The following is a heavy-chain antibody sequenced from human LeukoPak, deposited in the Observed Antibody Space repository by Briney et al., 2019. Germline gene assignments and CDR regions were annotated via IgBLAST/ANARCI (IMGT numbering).Heavy chain of an antibody. CDR1: GGTFSSYA. D-gene: IGHD6-13*01. J-gene: IGHJ6*02. CDR2: INPNSGGT. Sequence: GASVKVSCKASGGTFSSYAISWVRQAPGQGLEWMGRINPNSGGTNYAQKFQGRVTMTRDTSISTAYMELSRLRSDDTAVYYCARGPTSSSWYGYYYYGMDVWGQGTTVTVSS. CDR3: ARGPTSSSWYGYYYYGMDV. V-gene: IGHV1-2*06.